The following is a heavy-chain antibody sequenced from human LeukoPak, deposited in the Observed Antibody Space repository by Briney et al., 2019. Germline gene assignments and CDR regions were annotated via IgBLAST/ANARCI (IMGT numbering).Heavy chain of an antibody. CDR2: ISSSSSYI. D-gene: IGHD2/OR15-2a*01. V-gene: IGHV3-21*01. J-gene: IGHJ4*01. CDR1: GFTFSSYS. Sequence: GGSLRLSCAASGFTFSSYSMNWVRQAPGKGLEWVSSISSSSSYIYYADSVKGRFTISRDNAKNSLYLQMNSLRAEDTAVYYSARLRAGGGTYYCHFDYWGQGTMVTVSS. CDR3: ARLRAGGGTYYCHFDY.